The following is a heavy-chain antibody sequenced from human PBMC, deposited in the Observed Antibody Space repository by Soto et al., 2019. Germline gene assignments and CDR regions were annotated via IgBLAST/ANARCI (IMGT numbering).Heavy chain of an antibody. CDR1: GGSISSGGYY. CDR2: IYYSGST. D-gene: IGHD6-13*01. V-gene: IGHV4-31*03. J-gene: IGHJ4*02. Sequence: QVQLQESGPGLVKPSQTLSLTCTVSGGSISSGGYYWSWIRQHPGKGLEWIGYIYYSGSTYYNPSLKGRVTISVDTSKNQFSLKLSSVTAADTAVYYCARYIDGAGTVDYWGQGTLVTVSS. CDR3: ARYIDGAGTVDY.